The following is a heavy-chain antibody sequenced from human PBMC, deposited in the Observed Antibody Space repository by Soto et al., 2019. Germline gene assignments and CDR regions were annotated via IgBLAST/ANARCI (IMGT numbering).Heavy chain of an antibody. Sequence: EVQLVESGGGLVQPGRSLRLSCAASGFTFDDYAMHWVRQAPGKGLEWDSGIRGNSGSLGYADSVKGRFTISRDNAKNSLYLQMNSLGAEDTALYYCAKDTSPGIAVAGKGNWYFDLWGRGNLVTVSS. CDR2: IRGNSGSL. V-gene: IGHV3-9*01. CDR3: AKDTSPGIAVAGKGNWYFDL. D-gene: IGHD6-19*01. J-gene: IGHJ2*01. CDR1: GFTFDDYA.